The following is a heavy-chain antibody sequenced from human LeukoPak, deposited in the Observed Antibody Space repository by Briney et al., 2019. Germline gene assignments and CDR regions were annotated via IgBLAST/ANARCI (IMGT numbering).Heavy chain of an antibody. D-gene: IGHD1-20*01. J-gene: IGHJ4*02. CDR1: GFTFSDYY. V-gene: IGHV3-11*01. Sequence: GGSLRLSCAASGFTFSDYYMSWIRQAPGKGLEWVSYISSSGSTRYYADSVKGRFTISRDNAKNSLYLQMNSLRAEDTAVYYCAIAYNWNDDGENYWGQGTLVTVSS. CDR2: ISSSGSTR. CDR3: AIAYNWNDDGENY.